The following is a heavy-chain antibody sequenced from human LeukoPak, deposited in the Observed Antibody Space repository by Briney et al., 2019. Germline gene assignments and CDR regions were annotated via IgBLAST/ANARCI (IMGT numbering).Heavy chain of an antibody. J-gene: IGHJ5*02. CDR1: GYTFTSYD. Sequence: ASVKVSCKASGYTFTSYDINWVRQATGQGLEWMGWMNPNGGNTGYAQKFQGRVTMTRNTSISTAYMELSSLRSEDTAVYYCARGLTVRGNWFDPWGQGTLVTVSS. V-gene: IGHV1-8*01. CDR2: MNPNGGNT. D-gene: IGHD3-16*01. CDR3: ARGLTVRGNWFDP.